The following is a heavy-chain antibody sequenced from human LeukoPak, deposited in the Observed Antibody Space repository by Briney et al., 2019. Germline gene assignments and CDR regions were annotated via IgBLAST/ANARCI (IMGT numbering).Heavy chain of an antibody. CDR1: GFTFSSYE. CDR2: ISYDGSNK. Sequence: PGGSLRLSCAASGFTFSSYEMNWVRQAPGKGLEWVAVISYDGSNKYYADSVKGRFTISRDNAKNSLYLQMNSLRAEDTAVYYCARFYSGYDWVDYWGQGTLVTVSS. D-gene: IGHD5-12*01. J-gene: IGHJ4*02. V-gene: IGHV3-30*03. CDR3: ARFYSGYDWVDY.